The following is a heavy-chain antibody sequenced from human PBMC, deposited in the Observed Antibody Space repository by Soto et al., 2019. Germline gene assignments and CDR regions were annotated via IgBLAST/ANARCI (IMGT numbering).Heavy chain of an antibody. D-gene: IGHD3-10*01. J-gene: IGHJ6*02. CDR3: AGDITMVRGVISRAYYYGMDV. V-gene: IGHV3-21*01. CDR2: ISSSSSYI. CDR1: GFTFSSYA. Sequence: PGGSLRLSCAASGFTFSSYAMSWVRQAPGKGLEWVSSISSSSSYIYYADSVKGRFTISRDNAKNSLYLQMNSLRAEDTAVYYCAGDITMVRGVISRAYYYGMDVWGQGTTVTVS.